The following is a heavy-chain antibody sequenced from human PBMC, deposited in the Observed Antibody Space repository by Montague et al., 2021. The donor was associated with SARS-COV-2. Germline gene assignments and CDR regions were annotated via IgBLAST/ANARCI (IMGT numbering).Heavy chain of an antibody. CDR3: ARATSVRGAVNWFDP. CDR1: GGSLSSYY. J-gene: IGHJ5*02. V-gene: IGHV4-59*01. Sequence: SETLSLTCNVSGGSLSSYYWSWIRQPPGKGLEWIGYVYYSGNTNYNPSLKSRIILSVDTSKNHFSLKVSSVTAADTAVYYCARATSVRGAVNWFDPWGQGTLVTVSS. D-gene: IGHD3-10*01. CDR2: VYYSGNT.